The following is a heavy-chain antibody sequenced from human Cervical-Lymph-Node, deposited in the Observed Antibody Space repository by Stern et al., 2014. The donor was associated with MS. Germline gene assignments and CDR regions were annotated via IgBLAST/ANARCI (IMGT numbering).Heavy chain of an antibody. CDR1: GFTVSKNY. Sequence: EVQLVESGGGLIQPGGSLRLSCAAPGFTVSKNYMSWVRQAPGKGLEWVSLIYTDGSTYYAGSVKGQFTISRDSSKNMLFLQMNSLRAEDTAMYYCARAIFGVNTAAMAPDAFDSWGQGTMVTVSS. CDR2: IYTDGST. V-gene: IGHV3-53*01. D-gene: IGHD3-3*01. CDR3: ARAIFGVNTAAMAPDAFDS. J-gene: IGHJ3*01.